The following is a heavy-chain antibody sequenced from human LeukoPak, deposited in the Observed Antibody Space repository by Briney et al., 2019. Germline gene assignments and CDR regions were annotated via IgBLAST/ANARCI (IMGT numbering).Heavy chain of an antibody. D-gene: IGHD2-15*01. CDR1: GGSISSRTYY. J-gene: IGHJ4*02. Sequence: NSSETLSLTCTVSGGSISSRTYYWGWIRQPPGKGLEWIGSIYYSGSTYYNPSLKSRVSVSVDTSKNQFSLKLSSVTAADTAVYYCARHVRGKLAYCSGGTSCYSGNYFDYWGQGILVSVSS. CDR2: IYYSGST. CDR3: ARHVRGKLAYCSGGTSCYSGNYFDY. V-gene: IGHV4-39*01.